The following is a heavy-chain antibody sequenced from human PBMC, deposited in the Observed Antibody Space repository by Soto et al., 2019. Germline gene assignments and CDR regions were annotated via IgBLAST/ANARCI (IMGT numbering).Heavy chain of an antibody. CDR2: IYYSGST. CDR1: GGSISSYY. V-gene: IGHV4-59*08. Sequence: SETLSLTCTVSGGSISSYYWSWIRQPPGKGLEWIGYIYYSGSTNYNPSLKSRVTISVDTSKNQFSLKLSSVTAADTAVYYCAGHRQWLLKYFQHWGQGTLVTVSS. CDR3: AGHRQWLLKYFQH. D-gene: IGHD6-19*01. J-gene: IGHJ1*01.